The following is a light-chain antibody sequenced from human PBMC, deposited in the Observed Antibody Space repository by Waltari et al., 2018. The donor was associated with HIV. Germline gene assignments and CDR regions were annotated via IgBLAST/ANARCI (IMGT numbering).Light chain of an antibody. J-gene: IGKJ2*01. CDR2: AAS. V-gene: IGKV1-39*01. CDR3: QQSYSTPYT. Sequence: DIQMNQSPSSLSASLGDRVTITCRASQSINTYLSWYQQRPGKTPKLLIYAASILQSGVPSRFSGGGSVTDFTLTISSLQPEDFATYYCQQSYSTPYTFGQGTKLEIK. CDR1: QSINTY.